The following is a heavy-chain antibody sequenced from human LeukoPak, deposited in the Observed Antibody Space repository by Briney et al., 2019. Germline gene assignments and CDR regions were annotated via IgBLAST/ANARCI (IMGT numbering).Heavy chain of an antibody. D-gene: IGHD3-10*01. V-gene: IGHV3-23*01. CDR2: ISGSGDKT. CDR3: GKRELWHGSGYDA. Sequence: PGGSLRLSCAASGFTFNNYSMSWFRQTPGKGLQWVSAISGSGDKTQYTKSVKGRFSISADKSNNTPYLQRHSLKAEDTAVYYCGKRELWHGSGYDAWGQGTTVTVSS. CDR1: GFTFNNYS. J-gene: IGHJ6*02.